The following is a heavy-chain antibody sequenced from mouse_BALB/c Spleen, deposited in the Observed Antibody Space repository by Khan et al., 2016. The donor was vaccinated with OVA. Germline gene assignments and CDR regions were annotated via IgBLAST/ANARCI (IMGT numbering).Heavy chain of an antibody. CDR1: GFSLTSYS. V-gene: IGHV2-9*02. CDR3: ARRDEGYPEWYFDV. Sequence: VELVESGPGLVAPSQSLSITCTVSGFSLTSYSVHWVRQPPGKGLEWLGVIWADGGTNYNSALMSRLSITKDNSKSQVFLKMNSLQTDDTAIDYCARRDEGYPEWYFDVWGAGTTVTVSA. D-gene: IGHD2-3*01. J-gene: IGHJ1*01. CDR2: IWADGGT.